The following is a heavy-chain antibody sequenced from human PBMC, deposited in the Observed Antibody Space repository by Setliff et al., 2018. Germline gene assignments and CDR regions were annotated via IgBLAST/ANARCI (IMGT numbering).Heavy chain of an antibody. CDR3: STRTVAARSLDT. V-gene: IGHV3-21*01. CDR2: ISSSSSYI. D-gene: IGHD6-13*01. J-gene: IGHJ5*02. Sequence: PGGSLRLSCAASGFTFSSYSMNWVRQAPGKGLEWVSSISSSSSYIYYADSVKGRFTISRDNAKNSLYLQMNSLRAEDTAVYYCSTRTVAARSLDTWGQGTLVTVSS. CDR1: GFTFSSYS.